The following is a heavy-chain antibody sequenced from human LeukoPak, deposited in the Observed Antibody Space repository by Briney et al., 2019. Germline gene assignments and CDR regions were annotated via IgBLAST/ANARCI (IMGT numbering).Heavy chain of an antibody. D-gene: IGHD7-27*01. J-gene: IGHJ4*02. V-gene: IGHV3-7*05. CDR1: GFTFSNYW. CDR2: IKQDGSEQ. CDR3: ATGGSYWGR. Sequence: PGGSLRLSCAASGFTFSNYWMSWVRQAPGKGLEWVANIKQDGSEQNYVDSVEGRFTISRDNAKTSLDLQMSSLRAEDTAVYFCATGGSYWGRWGQGVLVTVSS.